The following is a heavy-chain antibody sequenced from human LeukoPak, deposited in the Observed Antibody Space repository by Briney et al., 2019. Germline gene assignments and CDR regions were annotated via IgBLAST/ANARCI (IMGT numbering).Heavy chain of an antibody. CDR3: ARGLRTWLDY. CDR1: GFTFSSYA. D-gene: IGHD2-21*01. Sequence: GGSLRLSCAASGFTFSSYAMSWVRQTPGKGLEWVSAISVSGDSTYYADSVKARFTISRDNSKNTLYLQMNSLRAEDTAVYYCARGLRTWLDYWGQGTLVTVSS. CDR2: ISVSGDST. J-gene: IGHJ4*02. V-gene: IGHV3-23*01.